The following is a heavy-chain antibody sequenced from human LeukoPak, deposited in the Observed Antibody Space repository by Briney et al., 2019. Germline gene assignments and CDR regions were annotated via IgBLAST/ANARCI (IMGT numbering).Heavy chain of an antibody. V-gene: IGHV1-2*02. CDR1: GYTFTCYY. Sequence: ASVKVSCKASGYTFTCYYMRWVRQAPGQGLEWMGWINPNSGVTNYAQKFQGRVTMTRDTSISTAYMELSRLRPDATAVYYCARDPAPNYYDSSGYYYFDYWGQGTLVTVSS. J-gene: IGHJ4*02. CDR2: INPNSGVT. D-gene: IGHD3-22*01. CDR3: ARDPAPNYYDSSGYYYFDY.